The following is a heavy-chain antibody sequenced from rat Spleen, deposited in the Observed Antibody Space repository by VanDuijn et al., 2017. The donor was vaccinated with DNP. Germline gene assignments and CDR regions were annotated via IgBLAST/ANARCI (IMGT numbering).Heavy chain of an antibody. D-gene: IGHD1-4*01. J-gene: IGHJ1*01. V-gene: IGHV1-43*01. CDR1: GYTFTTYY. CDR2: VNTGNGGA. CDR3: ARRRLPYWYFDF. Sequence: QIQLQQSGTELAKPGSSVKISCQASGYTFTTYYISWTKQTTGQGLEYIGYVNTGNGGARYNEKFEGKATLTVDTSSNTAFMQLSSLTPDDSAVYYCARRRLPYWYFDFWGPGTMVTVSS.